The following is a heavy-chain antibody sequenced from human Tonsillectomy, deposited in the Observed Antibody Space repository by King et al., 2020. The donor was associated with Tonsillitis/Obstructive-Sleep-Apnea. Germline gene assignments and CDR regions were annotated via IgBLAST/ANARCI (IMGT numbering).Heavy chain of an antibody. D-gene: IGHD4-11*01. V-gene: IGHV3-23*04. CDR2: ISGSVGSK. CDR1: GFTFSSYA. J-gene: IGHJ4*02. CDR3: AKDRLTVTTVY. Sequence: VQLVESGGGLVQPGGSLRLSFAASGFTFSSYAMSWVRQAPGKGLEWVSAISGSVGSKSYADSVKGRFTISRAKSKNTLYLQMNSLRAEDTAVYYCAKDRLTVTTVYWGQGTLVTVSS.